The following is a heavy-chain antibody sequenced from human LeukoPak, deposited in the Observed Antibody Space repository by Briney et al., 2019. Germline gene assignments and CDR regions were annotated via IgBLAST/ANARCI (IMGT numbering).Heavy chain of an antibody. CDR1: GGSISSYY. CDR3: ARLTPSIF. J-gene: IGHJ4*02. D-gene: IGHD3-9*01. CDR2: IYYSGST. Sequence: SETLSLTCTVSGGSISSYYWSWIRQPPGKGLEWIGYIYYSGSTYYNPSLKSRVTISVDTSKNQFSLKLSSVTAADTAVYYCARLTPSIFWGQGTLVTVSS. V-gene: IGHV4-59*08.